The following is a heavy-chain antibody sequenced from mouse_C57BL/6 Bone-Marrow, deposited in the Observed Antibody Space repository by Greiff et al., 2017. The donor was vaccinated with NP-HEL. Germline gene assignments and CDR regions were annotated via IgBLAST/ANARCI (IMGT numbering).Heavy chain of an antibody. J-gene: IGHJ3*01. CDR3: ARLNWAWFAY. D-gene: IGHD4-1*02. CDR2: INPGSGGT. CDR1: GYAFTNYL. Sequence: QVQLQQSGAELVRPGTSVKVSCKASGYAFTNYLIEWVKQRPGQGLEWIGVINPGSGGTNSTEKFKGKATMTADKSSSTAFMQRSSLTSEDSAVYFCARLNWAWFAYWGQGTLVTVSA. V-gene: IGHV1-54*01.